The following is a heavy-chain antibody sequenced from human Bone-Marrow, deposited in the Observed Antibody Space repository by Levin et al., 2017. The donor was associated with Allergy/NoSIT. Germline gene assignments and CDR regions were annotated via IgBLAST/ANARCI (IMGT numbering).Heavy chain of an antibody. Sequence: ASVKVSCKTSGYTFNNHGISWVRQAPGQGLEWIGYISAYNGNSDYAQRFKGRVTMTTDTRTSTAYMDLRNLTSDDTAVYFCARDSGLQAQYDYVWGSVRFPPYFDSWGQGTLVTVSS. CDR3: ARDSGLQAQYDYVWGSVRFPPYFDS. D-gene: IGHD3-16*02. CDR1: GYTFNNHG. CDR2: ISAYNGNS. J-gene: IGHJ4*02. V-gene: IGHV1-18*01.